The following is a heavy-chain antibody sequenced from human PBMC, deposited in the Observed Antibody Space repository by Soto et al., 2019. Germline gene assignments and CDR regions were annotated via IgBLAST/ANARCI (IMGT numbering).Heavy chain of an antibody. CDR3: AKDRLAYCSGDCYPPSYFDY. J-gene: IGHJ4*02. Sequence: GGSLRLSCAASGFTFTSYGMHWVRQAPGKGLEWVAVISYDGSNKYYADSVKGRFTISRDYSKNTLYLQMNSLWAEDTAVYYCAKDRLAYCSGDCYPPSYFDYWGQGTLVTVSS. CDR2: ISYDGSNK. D-gene: IGHD2-21*02. CDR1: GFTFTSYG. V-gene: IGHV3-30*18.